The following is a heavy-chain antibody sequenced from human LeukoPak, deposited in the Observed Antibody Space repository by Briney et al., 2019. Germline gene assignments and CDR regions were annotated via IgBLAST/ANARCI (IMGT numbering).Heavy chain of an antibody. CDR3: AKGPPIAVAGELDY. Sequence: ASVKVSCKASGYTFTSYDINWVRQATGQGLEWMGWMNPNSGNTGYAQKFQGRVTMTRNTSISTAYMELSSLRSEDTAVYYCAKGPPIAVAGELDYWGQGTLVTVSS. CDR2: MNPNSGNT. D-gene: IGHD6-19*01. V-gene: IGHV1-8*01. CDR1: GYTFTSYD. J-gene: IGHJ4*02.